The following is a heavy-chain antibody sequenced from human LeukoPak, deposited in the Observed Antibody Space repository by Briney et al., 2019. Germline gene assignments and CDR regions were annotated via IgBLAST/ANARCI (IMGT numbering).Heavy chain of an antibody. V-gene: IGHV4-39*07. CDR1: GGSISSSSYY. CDR2: IYYNGRT. D-gene: IGHD4-17*01. J-gene: IGHJ6*03. CDR3: ARVSGDYVYYYYYMDV. Sequence: SETLSLTCTVSGGSISSSSYYWGWIRQPPGKGLEWIGTIYYNGRTYYNPSLKSRVTISVDTSKNQFSLKLSSVTAADTAVYYCARVSGDYVYYYYYMDVWGKGTTVTVSS.